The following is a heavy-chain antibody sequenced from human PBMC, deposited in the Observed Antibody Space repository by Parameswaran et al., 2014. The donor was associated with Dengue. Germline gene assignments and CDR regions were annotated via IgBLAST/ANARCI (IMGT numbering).Heavy chain of an antibody. D-gene: IGHD3-22*01. CDR3: ARPLIPYYYDSRGYFPGAFHL. J-gene: IGHJ4*03. Sequence: WIRQPPGKGLEWIGSIYYTGSTYYNPSLKSRLIMSVDTSKNQFSLTLNSVTAADTAIYYCARPLIPYYYDSRGYFPGAFHLWGQGTLVTVSS. V-gene: IGHV4-39*01. CDR2: IYYTGST.